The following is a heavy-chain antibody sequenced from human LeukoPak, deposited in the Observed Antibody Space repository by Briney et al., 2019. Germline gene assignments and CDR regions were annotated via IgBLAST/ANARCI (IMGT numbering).Heavy chain of an antibody. CDR2: ISAKVYGGTT. CDR3: TPPSPNFDY. CDR1: GGSFSGYY. V-gene: IGHV3-49*04. D-gene: IGHD2-2*01. J-gene: IGHJ4*02. Sequence: LSLTCAVYGGSFSGYYWSWVRQAPGKGLEWVGFISAKVYGGTTEYAASVKGRFTISRDDSKSIAYLQMNSLKTEDTAVYYCTPPSPNFDYWGQGTLVTVSS.